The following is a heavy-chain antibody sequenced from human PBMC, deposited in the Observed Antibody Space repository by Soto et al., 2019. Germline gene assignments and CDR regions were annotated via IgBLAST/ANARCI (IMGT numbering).Heavy chain of an antibody. Sequence: GGSLRLSCVASGFTFSNYAMTWVRRAPGKGLEWVSAISASGGGTFYADSVKGRFIISRDSSKNTLYLQMNSLRVEDTAVYYCAKSRTATTSCYGSWGQGTMVTVSS. CDR2: ISASGGGT. D-gene: IGHD2-21*02. V-gene: IGHV3-23*01. CDR3: AKSRTATTSCYGS. J-gene: IGHJ5*02. CDR1: GFTFSNYA.